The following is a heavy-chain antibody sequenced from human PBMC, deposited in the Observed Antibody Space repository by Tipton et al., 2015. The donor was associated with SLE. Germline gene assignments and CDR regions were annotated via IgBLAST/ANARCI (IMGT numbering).Heavy chain of an antibody. V-gene: IGHV4-59*11. Sequence: TLSLTCTVSGGSISSHYWSWIRQSPGKGLEWIGNVYNSGSTNYSPSLKSRLTISVDTSKNHFSLKLSSVTAADTAVYYCAPRVYGGFFDYWGQGTLVTVSS. CDR3: APRVYGGFFDY. CDR2: VYNSGST. D-gene: IGHD5/OR15-5a*01. CDR1: GGSISSHY. J-gene: IGHJ4*02.